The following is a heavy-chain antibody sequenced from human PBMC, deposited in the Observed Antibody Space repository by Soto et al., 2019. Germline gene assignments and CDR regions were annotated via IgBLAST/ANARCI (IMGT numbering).Heavy chain of an antibody. D-gene: IGHD2-15*01. CDR1: GYIFNDYA. CDR3: ARGSYCSGGTCTNWFDP. V-gene: IGHV1-18*01. J-gene: IGHJ5*02. CDR2: ISASIGHT. Sequence: ASVKVSCKASGYIFNDYAISWVRQAPGQGLEWVGWISASIGHTNYAQSFQGRVAMTTDRSTTTAYMELRNLRSDDTAVYYCARGSYCSGGTCTNWFDPWGQGTLVTVSS.